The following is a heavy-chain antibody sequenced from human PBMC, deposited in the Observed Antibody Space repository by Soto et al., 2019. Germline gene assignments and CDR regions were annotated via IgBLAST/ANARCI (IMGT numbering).Heavy chain of an antibody. V-gene: IGHV1-69*01. Sequence: QVQLVQSGAEVKKPGSSVKVSCKASGGTFSSYAISWVRQAPGQGLEWMGGIIPIFGTANYAQKFQGRVTITADESTSTAYMELSSLRSEDTAVYYCSRSPPPLGGAETYYFDYWGQGTLVTVSS. CDR2: IIPIFGTA. CDR1: GGTFSSYA. CDR3: SRSPPPLGGAETYYFDY. D-gene: IGHD2-21*01. J-gene: IGHJ4*02.